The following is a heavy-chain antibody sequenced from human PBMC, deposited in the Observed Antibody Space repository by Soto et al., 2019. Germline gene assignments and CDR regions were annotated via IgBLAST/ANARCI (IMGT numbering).Heavy chain of an antibody. Sequence: SETLSLTCTVSGGSISSYYWSWIRQPPGKGLEWIGYIYYSGSTNYNPSLKSRVTISVDTSKNQFSLKLSSVTAADTAVYYCASIAVAAPATFDYWGQGTLVTSPQ. V-gene: IGHV4-59*01. CDR2: IYYSGST. D-gene: IGHD6-19*01. CDR3: ASIAVAAPATFDY. J-gene: IGHJ4*02. CDR1: GGSISSYY.